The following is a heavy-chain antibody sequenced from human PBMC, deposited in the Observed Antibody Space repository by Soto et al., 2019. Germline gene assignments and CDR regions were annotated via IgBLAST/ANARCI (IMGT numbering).Heavy chain of an antibody. CDR3: ARLDGAAAAPNYYSGMDV. CDR2: IYPGDSDT. D-gene: IGHD6-13*01. Sequence: ESLKISFKGSGYYFTSYWIVWVRQMPGKGLEWMGIIYPGDSDTKYSPPFQGQVTISADKSISTAYLQWTSLKASDTAIYYCARLDGAAAAPNYYSGMDVWGQGTTVTVSS. V-gene: IGHV5-51*01. CDR1: GYYFTSYW. J-gene: IGHJ6*02.